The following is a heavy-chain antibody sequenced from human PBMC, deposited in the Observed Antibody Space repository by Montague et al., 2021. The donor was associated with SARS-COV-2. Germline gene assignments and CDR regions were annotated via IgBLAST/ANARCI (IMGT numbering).Heavy chain of an antibody. CDR1: GGSISNSSYC. CDR3: ARQLSLTSGTGFDY. D-gene: IGHD6-13*01. CDR2: FFYPGST. V-gene: IGHV4-39*01. Sequence: SDTLSLTCTVSGGSISNSSYCWGRIRQPPGKGLEWVGSFFYPGSTYYKSSLISRVTLSVDTSKNQVSLRLTSVTAADTAVYFCARQLSLTSGTGFDYWGQGTVVAVSS. J-gene: IGHJ4*02.